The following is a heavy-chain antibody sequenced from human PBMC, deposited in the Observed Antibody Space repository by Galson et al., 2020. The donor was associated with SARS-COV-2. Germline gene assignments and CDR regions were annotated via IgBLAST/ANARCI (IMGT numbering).Heavy chain of an antibody. Sequence: GESPKIPCAAPGFTFTNYAMHWVRQAPGKGLEWVALISYEGSIKYYADSVKGRFTISRDSSKNTLYLQMNSLSAGDTAVYYCAKRKELFWLGELNQGLDVWGQGTTVTVS. CDR3: AKRKELFWLGELNQGLDV. J-gene: IGHJ6*02. CDR2: ISYEGSIK. V-gene: IGHV3-30*18. CDR1: GFTFTNYA. D-gene: IGHD3-10*01.